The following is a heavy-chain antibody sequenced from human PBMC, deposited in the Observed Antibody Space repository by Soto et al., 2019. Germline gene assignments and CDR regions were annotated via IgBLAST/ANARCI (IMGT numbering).Heavy chain of an antibody. CDR2: INPDTGDS. D-gene: IGHD4-17*01. Sequence: QVHLVQSGAEVRKPGASVKVSCKASGYTFTTFHLHWVRLAPGQGLEWMGWINPDTGDSESGQKFQGRVTLTRDTSMTTAYMELSSLTSDDTAIYFCARVRYGDFSFQYWGQGTPVSVSS. CDR3: ARVRYGDFSFQY. J-gene: IGHJ4*02. CDR1: GYTFTTFH. V-gene: IGHV1-2*02.